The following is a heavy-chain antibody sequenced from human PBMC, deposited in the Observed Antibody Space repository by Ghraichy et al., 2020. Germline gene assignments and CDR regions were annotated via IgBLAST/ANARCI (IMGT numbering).Heavy chain of an antibody. D-gene: IGHD6-19*01. CDR3: ARGAVAGTNDDAFDI. CDR2: IIPIFGTA. Sequence: VKVSCKASGGTFSSYAISWVRQAPGQGLEWMGGIIPIFGTANYAQKFQGRVTITADESTSTAYMELSSLRSEDTAVYYCARGAVAGTNDDAFDIWGQGTMVTVSS. J-gene: IGHJ3*02. V-gene: IGHV1-69*01. CDR1: GGTFSSYA.